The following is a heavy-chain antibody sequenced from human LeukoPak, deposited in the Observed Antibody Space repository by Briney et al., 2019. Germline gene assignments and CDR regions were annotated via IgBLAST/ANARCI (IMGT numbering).Heavy chain of an antibody. CDR2: INHSGST. V-gene: IGHV4-34*01. CDR1: GGSFSGYY. J-gene: IGHJ4*02. D-gene: IGHD3-16*02. Sequence: SETLSLTCAVYGGSFSGYYWSWIRQPPGKGLEWIGEINHSGSTNYNPSLKSRVTVSVDTSKNQFFLKLSSVTAADTAVYYCARVSSGYDYVWGSYRYFFGYWGQGTLVTVSS. CDR3: ARVSSGYDYVWGSYRYFFGY.